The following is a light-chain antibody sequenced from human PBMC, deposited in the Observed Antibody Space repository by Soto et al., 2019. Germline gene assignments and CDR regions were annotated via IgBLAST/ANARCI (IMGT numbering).Light chain of an antibody. CDR1: KSVSSSY. J-gene: IGKJ5*01. CDR3: QQYGSSPPIT. Sequence: EIVLTQSPGTLSLSPGERATLSCRASKSVSSSYLAWYQQKPGQAPRLLIYGASSRATGITARFSGSGSGTDFTLTISRLEPEDFAVYYCQQYGSSPPITFGQGTRLEIK. V-gene: IGKV3-20*01. CDR2: GAS.